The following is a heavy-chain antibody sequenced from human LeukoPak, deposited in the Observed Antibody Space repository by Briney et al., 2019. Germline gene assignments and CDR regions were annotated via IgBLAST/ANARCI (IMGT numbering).Heavy chain of an antibody. Sequence: ASVKVSCKASGYTFTGYYIHWVRQAPGQGLEWMGWINPNSSDTKYEQTFQGRVTMTMSTYISTTYMELSKQRSDDSAIYYCANNWAGDSGYWGQGTLVTVST. J-gene: IGHJ4*02. CDR2: INPNSSDT. CDR1: GYTFTGYY. V-gene: IGHV1-2*02. D-gene: IGHD4-17*01. CDR3: ANNWAGDSGY.